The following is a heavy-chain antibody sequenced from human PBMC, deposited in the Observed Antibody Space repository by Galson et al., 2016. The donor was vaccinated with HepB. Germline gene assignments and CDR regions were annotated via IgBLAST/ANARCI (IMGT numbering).Heavy chain of an antibody. CDR3: GKPKVRSCGAQIDS. CDR2: ICGTADKT. Sequence: SLRLSCAASGFTFSSSALTWVRHAPGKGLEWVSSICGTADKTYYAESVKGRFTISRDTSRNTLEMEMSGLRADDTAVYYCGKPKVRSCGAQIDSWGHGTLVIVSS. V-gene: IGHV3-23*01. D-gene: IGHD3-10*01. J-gene: IGHJ5*01. CDR1: GFTFSSSA.